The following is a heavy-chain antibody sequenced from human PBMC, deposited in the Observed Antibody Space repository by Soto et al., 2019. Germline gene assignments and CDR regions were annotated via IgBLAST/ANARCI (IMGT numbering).Heavy chain of an antibody. CDR2: ISGSGGST. CDR3: AKDVPRYCSSTSCYIFDY. CDR1: GFTFSSYA. J-gene: IGHJ4*02. V-gene: IGHV3-23*01. D-gene: IGHD2-2*02. Sequence: GGSLRLSCAASGFTFSSYAMSWVRQAPGKGLEWVSAISGSGGSTYYADSVKGRFTISRDNFKNTLYLQMNSLRAEDTAVYYCAKDVPRYCSSTSCYIFDYWGQGTLVTVSS.